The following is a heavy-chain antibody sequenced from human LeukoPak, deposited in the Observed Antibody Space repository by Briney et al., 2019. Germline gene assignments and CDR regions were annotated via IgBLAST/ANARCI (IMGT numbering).Heavy chain of an antibody. J-gene: IGHJ6*02. D-gene: IGHD4-11*01. CDR1: GFTFDDYA. Sequence: GRSLRLSCAASGFTFDDYAMHWVRQAPRKGLEWVSGISWNSGSIGYADSVKGRFTISRDNAKNSLYLQMNSLRAEDTALYYCAKSSYDYSNYGYYYGMDVWGQGTTVTVSS. CDR2: ISWNSGSI. CDR3: AKSSYDYSNYGYYYGMDV. V-gene: IGHV3-9*01.